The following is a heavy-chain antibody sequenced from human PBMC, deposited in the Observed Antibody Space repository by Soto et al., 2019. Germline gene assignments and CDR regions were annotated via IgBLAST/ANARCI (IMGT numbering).Heavy chain of an antibody. V-gene: IGHV3-23*01. D-gene: IGHD5-18*01. CDR3: AKDFGYNYGYDAFDI. J-gene: IGHJ3*02. CDR1: GFTFSCYA. CDR2: VSGSGGST. Sequence: GGSLRLSCAASGFTFSCYAMSWVRQAPGKGLEWVSGVSGSGGSTYCVDSVKGRFTISRDNSKNTLYLQMNSLRAEDTAVYYCAKDFGYNYGYDAFDIWGQGTMVTVSS.